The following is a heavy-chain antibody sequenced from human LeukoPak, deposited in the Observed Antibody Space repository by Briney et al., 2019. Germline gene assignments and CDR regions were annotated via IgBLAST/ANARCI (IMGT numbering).Heavy chain of an antibody. CDR1: GFTFSSYA. V-gene: IGHV3-30*04. CDR3: ASPYCSGGSCYSYYYYYGMDV. CDR2: ISYDGSNK. Sequence: PGGSLRLSCAASGFTFSSYAMHWVRQAPGKGLEWVAVISYDGSNKYYADSVKGRLTISRDNSKNTLYLQMNSLRAEDTAVNYCASPYCSGGSCYSYYYYYGMDVWGQGTTVTVSS. D-gene: IGHD2-15*01. J-gene: IGHJ6*02.